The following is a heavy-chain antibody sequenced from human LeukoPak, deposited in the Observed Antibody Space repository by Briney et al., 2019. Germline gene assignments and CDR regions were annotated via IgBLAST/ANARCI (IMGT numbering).Heavy chain of an antibody. V-gene: IGHV1-18*01. J-gene: IGHJ6*03. CDR3: ARDPRHTEYYYYYRDV. CDR1: GYTFTIYC. Sequence: SVKVSCKASGYTFTIYCMSWVRRARGQGLEGMGWISAYNCNTNYGKKVQGRVNMTTDPTTRTAYMELRSLRSDDTAVYYCARDPRHTEYYYYYRDVWAKGTTVTVPS. D-gene: IGHD6-6*01. CDR2: ISAYNCNT.